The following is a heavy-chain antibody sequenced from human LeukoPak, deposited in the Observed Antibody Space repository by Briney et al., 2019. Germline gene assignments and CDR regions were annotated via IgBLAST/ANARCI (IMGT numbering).Heavy chain of an antibody. Sequence: GESLNISCEGSGYSFTSYWIGWVRQLPGKGREFRGFIYPGDSDPRYSASFQGQVTISADKSISTAYLQWSSLKASDTAMYYCARHVTAAAGRDYWGQGTLVTVSS. D-gene: IGHD6-13*01. CDR3: ARHVTAAAGRDY. J-gene: IGHJ4*02. CDR2: IYPGDSDP. CDR1: GYSFTSYW. V-gene: IGHV5-51*01.